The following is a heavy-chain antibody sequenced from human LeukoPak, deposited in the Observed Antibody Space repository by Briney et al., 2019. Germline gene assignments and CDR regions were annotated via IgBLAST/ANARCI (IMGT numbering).Heavy chain of an antibody. CDR2: IIPVFGTA. V-gene: IGHV1-69*05. J-gene: IGHJ6*03. CDR3: ARVDRYHYYLDV. Sequence: AASVKVSCKASGGTFSTFSITWVRQAPGQGLEWMGGIIPVFGTANYAQQFQGRATVATDESTSTAYLELSSLRSEDTAIYYCARVDRYHYYLDVWGKGTTVTVSS. CDR1: GGTFSTFS.